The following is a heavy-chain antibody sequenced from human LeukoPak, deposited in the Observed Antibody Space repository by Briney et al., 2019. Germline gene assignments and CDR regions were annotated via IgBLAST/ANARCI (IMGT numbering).Heavy chain of an antibody. CDR2: TYYSGST. V-gene: IGHV4-61*01. CDR3: AREAMYSYGNNFDY. Sequence: SETLSLTCTVSGDSVSSGSYYWSWIRQPPGKGLEWIGYTYYSGSTNYNPSLKSRVTISVDTSKNQFSLKLSSVTAADTAVYHCAREAMYSYGNNFDYWGQGTLVTVSS. D-gene: IGHD5-18*01. CDR1: GDSVSSGSYY. J-gene: IGHJ4*02.